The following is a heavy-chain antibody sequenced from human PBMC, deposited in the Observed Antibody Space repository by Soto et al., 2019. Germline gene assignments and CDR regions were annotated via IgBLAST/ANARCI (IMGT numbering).Heavy chain of an antibody. J-gene: IGHJ4*02. CDR2: IWCDGSNK. CDR3: ATTVPY. Sequence: QVPLVESGGGVVQPGRSLRLSCAASGFTFSSYGMHWVRQAPGKGLEWVAVIWCDGSNKFYADSVKGRFTISRDNSKNTVSLKMNSMRDEDSAAYYCATTVPYWGQGTLVTVSS. CDR1: GFTFSSYG. D-gene: IGHD4-4*01. V-gene: IGHV3-33*01.